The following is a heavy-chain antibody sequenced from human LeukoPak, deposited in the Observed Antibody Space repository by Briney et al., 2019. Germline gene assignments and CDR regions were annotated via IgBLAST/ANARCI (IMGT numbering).Heavy chain of an antibody. D-gene: IGHD6-19*01. CDR3: ARGPPYSSGWHWGHPFDY. CDR1: GGSISSYY. Sequence: SETLSLTCTVSGGSISSYYWSWIRQPPGKGLEWIGYIYYSGSTSYNPSLKSRVTISVDKSKNQFSLKLSSVTAADTAVYYCARGPPYSSGWHWGHPFDYWGQGTLVTVSS. CDR2: IYYSGST. J-gene: IGHJ4*02. V-gene: IGHV4-59*08.